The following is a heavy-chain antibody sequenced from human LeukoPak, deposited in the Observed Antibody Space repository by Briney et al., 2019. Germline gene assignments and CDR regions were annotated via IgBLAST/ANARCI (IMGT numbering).Heavy chain of an antibody. CDR1: GGSISSSSYY. CDR3: ARSGYFLYYFDY. Sequence: SETLSLTCSVSGGSISSSSYYWGWIRQPPGKGLEWIGSIYYSGTTYYNPSLKSRVTISVDTSENQFSLKLSSVTAADTAVYYCARSGYFLYYFDYWGQGTLVTVSS. CDR2: IYYSGTT. V-gene: IGHV4-39*01. J-gene: IGHJ4*02. D-gene: IGHD3-3*01.